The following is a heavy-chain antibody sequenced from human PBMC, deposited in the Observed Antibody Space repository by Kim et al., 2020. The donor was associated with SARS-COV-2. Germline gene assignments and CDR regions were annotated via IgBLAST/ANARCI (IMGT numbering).Heavy chain of an antibody. CDR1: GFTFSSYW. CDR2: INSDGSTT. D-gene: IGHD1-26*01. V-gene: IGHV3-74*01. J-gene: IGHJ4*02. Sequence: GGSLRLSCAASGFTFSSYWMHWVRQAPGKGLVWVSRINSDGSTTNYADSVKGRFTISRDNAKNTLYLQMNSLRAEDTAVYYCSSRRYTGTYYYFDYWGQGPLVTVSS. CDR3: SSRRYTGTYYYFDY.